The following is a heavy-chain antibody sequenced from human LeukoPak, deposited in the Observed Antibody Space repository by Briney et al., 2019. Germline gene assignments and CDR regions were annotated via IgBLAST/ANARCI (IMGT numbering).Heavy chain of an antibody. CDR2: ISGSGGST. D-gene: IGHD6-6*01. V-gene: IGHV3-23*01. J-gene: IGHJ3*02. CDR1: GFTFSSYA. Sequence: PGGSLRLSCAASGFTFSSYAMSWVRQPPGKGLEWVSAISGSGGSTYYADSVKGRFTISRDNSKNTLYLQMNSLRAEDTAVYYCAKDLRYSSPSGDAFDIWGQGTMVTVSS. CDR3: AKDLRYSSPSGDAFDI.